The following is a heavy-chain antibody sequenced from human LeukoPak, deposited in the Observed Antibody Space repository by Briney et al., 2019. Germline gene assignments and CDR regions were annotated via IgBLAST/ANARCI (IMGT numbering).Heavy chain of an antibody. CDR2: ISGSGGST. D-gene: IGHD5-18*01. CDR1: GFTFSSYW. Sequence: SGVSLRLSCATSGFTFSSYWMSSVRQASGKRLDSASAISGSGGSTYYVVSVEGRFTISRDNSKSTLYLQMNSLRVEDTAVYYCARDRGYNYGYGSFDPWGPGTLVTVSS. V-gene: IGHV3-23*01. J-gene: IGHJ5*02. CDR3: ARDRGYNYGYGSFDP.